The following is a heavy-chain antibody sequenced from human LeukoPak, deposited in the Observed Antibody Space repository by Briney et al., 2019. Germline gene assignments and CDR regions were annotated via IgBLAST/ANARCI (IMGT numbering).Heavy chain of an antibody. CDR2: ISGSGGNT. V-gene: IGHV3-23*01. CDR3: AKRGPLSSYGMDI. J-gene: IGHJ6*02. CDR1: GFTFSSYA. Sequence: AGSLRLSCAASGFTFSSYAMSWVRQAPGKGLEWVATISGSGGNTYYADSVKGRFTISRDNSKNTVYLQMNSLRAEDTAVYYCAKRGPLSSYGMDIWGQGTTVTVSS. D-gene: IGHD3-16*01.